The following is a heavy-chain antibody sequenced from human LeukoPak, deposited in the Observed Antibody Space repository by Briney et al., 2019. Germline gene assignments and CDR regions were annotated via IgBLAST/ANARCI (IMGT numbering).Heavy chain of an antibody. CDR1: GYSFTDYY. D-gene: IGHD3-10*01. CDR2: INPNSGGT. V-gene: IGHV1-2*02. CDR3: ARGPSYYNDFDY. J-gene: IGHJ4*02. Sequence: ASVKVSCKTSGYSFTDYYMHWVRQAPGQGLEWMGWINPNSGGTNFAQRFQGRVTMTRDTSISTAYMELSRLRSDDTAVYYCARGPSYYNDFDYWGQGTLVTVSS.